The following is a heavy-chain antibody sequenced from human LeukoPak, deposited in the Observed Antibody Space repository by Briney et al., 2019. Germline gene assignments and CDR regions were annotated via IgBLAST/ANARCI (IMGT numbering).Heavy chain of an antibody. Sequence: AGGSLRLSCAASGFTFSSYAMSWVRQAPGKGLEWVSAISGSGGSTYYADSVKGRFTISRDNSKNTLYLQMNSLRAEDTAVYYCGTKGDCSGGSCYHLDYWGQGTLVTVSS. CDR3: GTKGDCSGGSCYHLDY. CDR2: ISGSGGST. D-gene: IGHD2-15*01. J-gene: IGHJ4*02. V-gene: IGHV3-23*01. CDR1: GFTFSSYA.